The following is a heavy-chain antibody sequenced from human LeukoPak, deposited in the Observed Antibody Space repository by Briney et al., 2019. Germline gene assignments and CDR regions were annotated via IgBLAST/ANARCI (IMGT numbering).Heavy chain of an antibody. V-gene: IGHV3-23*01. J-gene: IGHJ3*02. CDR3: AKDYYGSGSYFPHDAFDI. CDR2: ISGSGGST. Sequence: PGGSLRLSCAASGFTFSSYAMSWVRQAPGKGLEWVSAISGSGGSTYYADSVKGRFTISRDHSKNTLYLQMNSLRAEDTAVYYCAKDYYGSGSYFPHDAFDIWGQGTMVTVSS. D-gene: IGHD3-10*01. CDR1: GFTFSSYA.